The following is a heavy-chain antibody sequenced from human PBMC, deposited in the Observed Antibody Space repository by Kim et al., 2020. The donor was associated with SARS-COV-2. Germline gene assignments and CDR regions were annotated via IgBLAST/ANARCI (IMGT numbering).Heavy chain of an antibody. D-gene: IGHD3-3*01. CDR1: GFTFSSYG. J-gene: IGHJ4*02. CDR3: AKDSEMREYYDFWSGYYQRNYFDY. V-gene: IGHV3-30*18. Sequence: GGSLRLSCAASGFTFSSYGMQWVRQAPGKGLEWVAVISYDGSNKYYADSVKGRFTISRDNSKNTLYLQMNSLRAEDTAVYYCAKDSEMREYYDFWSGYYQRNYFDYWGQGTLVTVSS. CDR2: ISYDGSNK.